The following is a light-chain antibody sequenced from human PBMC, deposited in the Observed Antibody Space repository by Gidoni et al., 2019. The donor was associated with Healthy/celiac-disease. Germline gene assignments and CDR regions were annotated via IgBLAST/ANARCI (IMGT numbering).Light chain of an antibody. Sequence: IKMTKSPSSLSASVGDKVTITCRASQSISSYLTWYQQKPGKAPKLLIYAASSLQSGVPSRFSCIGSGPDFTLTISSLQPEDFATYYCQQSYSTLPMTFGGGTKVEIK. J-gene: IGKJ4*01. CDR1: QSISSY. CDR2: AAS. V-gene: IGKV1-39*01. CDR3: QQSYSTLPMT.